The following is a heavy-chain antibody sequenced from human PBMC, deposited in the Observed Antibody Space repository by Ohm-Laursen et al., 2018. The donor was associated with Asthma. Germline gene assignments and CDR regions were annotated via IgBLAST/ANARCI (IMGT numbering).Heavy chain of an antibody. J-gene: IGHJ4*02. CDR3: AKDVLWFAYYFDY. CDR1: EFTFSSYA. D-gene: IGHD3-10*01. V-gene: IGHV3-30-3*02. Sequence: SLRLSCAASEFTFSSYAMHWVRQAPGKGLEWVAVISYDGSNKYYADSVKGRFTISRDNSKNTLYLQMNSLRAEDTAVYYCAKDVLWFAYYFDYWGQGTLVTVSS. CDR2: ISYDGSNK.